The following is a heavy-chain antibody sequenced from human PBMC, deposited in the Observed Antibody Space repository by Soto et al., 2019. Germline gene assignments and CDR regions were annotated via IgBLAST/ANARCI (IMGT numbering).Heavy chain of an antibody. CDR2: IIPLFGTP. CDR3: ARDRDDYGSGNYYNRIDF. J-gene: IGHJ4*02. D-gene: IGHD3-10*01. CDR1: GGIFSTYA. Sequence: QVQLVHSGAEGKKHGSSVKVSCKASGGIFSTYAISWLRQAPGQGLEWMGGIIPLFGTPNYAQRFQGRVTITADESTSTAYMELSRLRSEDTAVYYCARDRDDYGSGNYYNRIDFWGQGTLVTVSS. V-gene: IGHV1-69*01.